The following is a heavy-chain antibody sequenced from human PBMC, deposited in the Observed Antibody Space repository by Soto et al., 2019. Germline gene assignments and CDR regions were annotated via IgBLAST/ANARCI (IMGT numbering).Heavy chain of an antibody. Sequence: GGSLRLSCAACGFTFSNYWMTWVRQAPGKGLEWVANIKKDGSEKSYVDSVKGRFTISRDNARNSMYLQMNSLRVEDTAVYYCVRNLGNAYWGQGTLVTVSS. CDR1: GFTFSNYW. CDR2: IKKDGSEK. CDR3: VRNLGNAY. J-gene: IGHJ4*02. D-gene: IGHD4-4*01. V-gene: IGHV3-7*01.